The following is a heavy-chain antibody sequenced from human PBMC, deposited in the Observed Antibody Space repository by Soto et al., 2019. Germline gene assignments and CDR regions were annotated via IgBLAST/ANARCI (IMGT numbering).Heavy chain of an antibody. J-gene: IGHJ5*02. Sequence: PGGSLRLSCVASGFTFSNYWMGWVRQAPGKGLEWVANMKQDGSEKYYLDSVKGRFTISRDNAKNPLFLQMNSLRAEDTAVYYCAGGVYELDPWGQGTLVTVSS. CDR1: GFTFSNYW. D-gene: IGHD3-16*01. V-gene: IGHV3-7*04. CDR2: MKQDGSEK. CDR3: AGGVYELDP.